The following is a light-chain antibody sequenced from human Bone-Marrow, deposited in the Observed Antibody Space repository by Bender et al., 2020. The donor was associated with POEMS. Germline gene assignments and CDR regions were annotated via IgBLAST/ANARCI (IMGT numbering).Light chain of an antibody. CDR3: CSYAGSNTYV. V-gene: IGLV2-23*01. CDR2: EGN. Sequence: QSALTQPASVSGSPGQSITISCAGTSSDVGSYNLVSWYQQHPGKAPKLMIFEGNKRPSGVSNRFSGPKSDNTASLTISGLQPEDEADYYCCSYAGSNTYVFGTGTKVTVL. CDR1: SSDVGSYNL. J-gene: IGLJ1*01.